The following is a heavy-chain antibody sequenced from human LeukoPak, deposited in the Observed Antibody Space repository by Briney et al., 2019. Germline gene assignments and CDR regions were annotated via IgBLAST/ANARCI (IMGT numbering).Heavy chain of an antibody. CDR3: ARDPDTAFDY. V-gene: IGHV3-21*01. D-gene: IGHD5-18*01. J-gene: IGHJ4*02. CDR1: GFTFSSYS. CDR2: ISSSSSYI. Sequence: GGSLRLSCAASGFTFSSYSMNWVRQAPGKGLEWVSSISSSSSYIYYADSVKGRFTISGDNAKNSLYLQMNSLRAEDTAVYYCARDPDTAFDYWGQGTLVTVSS.